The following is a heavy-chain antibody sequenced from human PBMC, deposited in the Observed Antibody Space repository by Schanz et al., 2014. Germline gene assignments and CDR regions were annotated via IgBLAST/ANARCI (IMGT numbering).Heavy chain of an antibody. Sequence: QVQLVQSGAEVKKPGASVKVSCKASGYTFTSYYMHWVRQAPGQGLEWMGIINPSGGSTSYAQRFQGRVTMTRNTSITTAYLELSSLRSGDTAVYYCARDGEAAAGCDYWGQGTLVNDSS. CDR3: ARDGEAAAGCDY. V-gene: IGHV1-46*03. J-gene: IGHJ4*02. CDR1: GYTFTSYY. D-gene: IGHD6-13*01. CDR2: INPSGGST.